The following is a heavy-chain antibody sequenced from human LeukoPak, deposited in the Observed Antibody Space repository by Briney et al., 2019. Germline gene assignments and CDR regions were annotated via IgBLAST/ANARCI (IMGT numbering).Heavy chain of an antibody. Sequence: SETLSLTCAVYGGSFSGYYWSWIRQPPGKELEWIGEINHSGSTNYNPSLKSRVTISVDTSRNQFSLKLSSVTAADTAVYYCARVGIAAAGPGFDPWGQGTLVTVSS. CDR1: GGSFSGYY. J-gene: IGHJ5*02. CDR3: ARVGIAAAGPGFDP. D-gene: IGHD6-13*01. V-gene: IGHV4-34*01. CDR2: INHSGST.